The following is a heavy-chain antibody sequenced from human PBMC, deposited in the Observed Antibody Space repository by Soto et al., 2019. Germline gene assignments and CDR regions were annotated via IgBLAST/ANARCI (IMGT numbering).Heavy chain of an antibody. CDR3: AKDTGYGDYNDY. CDR2: ITSSGGST. CDR1: GFTFSTSA. Sequence: EVQLLESGGGLVQPGGSLRLSCAASGFTFSTSALTWVRQAPGKGLEWVSTITSSGGSTYYADSVKGRFTISRDNSKNTLFLQMNSLRAEDTAVYYCAKDTGYGDYNDYWGQGTLVTVSS. J-gene: IGHJ4*02. D-gene: IGHD4-17*01. V-gene: IGHV3-23*01.